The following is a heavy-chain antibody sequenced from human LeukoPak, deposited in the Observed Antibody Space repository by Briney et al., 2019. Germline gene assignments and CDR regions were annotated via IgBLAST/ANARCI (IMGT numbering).Heavy chain of an antibody. D-gene: IGHD5-12*01. CDR2: ISGSGGST. J-gene: IGHJ4*02. CDR3: AKDQRGYDRPVDY. V-gene: IGHV3-23*01. Sequence: GGSLRLSCAASGFTFSSYAMSWVRQAPGKGLEWVSAISGSGGSTYYADSVTGRFTISRDNSKNTLYLQMSSLRADDTAVYYCAKDQRGYDRPVDYWGQGTLVTVSS. CDR1: GFTFSSYA.